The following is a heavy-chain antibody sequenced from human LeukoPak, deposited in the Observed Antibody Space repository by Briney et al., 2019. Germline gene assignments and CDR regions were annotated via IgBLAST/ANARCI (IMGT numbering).Heavy chain of an antibody. CDR1: GFSFSSYE. V-gene: IGHV3-23*01. D-gene: IGHD4/OR15-4a*01. J-gene: IGHJ4*02. Sequence: PGGSLRLSCAASGFSFSSYEMNWVRQAPGKGLEWVSISGSGGDTYYADSVKGRFTISRDNSKNTLYLQMNSLRAEDTAVYYCAKARGATYGTYYFDYWGQGTLVTVSS. CDR3: AKARGATYGTYYFDY. CDR2: SGSGGDT.